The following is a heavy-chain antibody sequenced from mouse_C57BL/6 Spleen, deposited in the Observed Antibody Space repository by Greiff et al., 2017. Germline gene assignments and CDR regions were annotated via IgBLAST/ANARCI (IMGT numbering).Heavy chain of an antibody. CDR2: INPSNGGT. J-gene: IGHJ4*01. CDR1: GYTFTSYW. V-gene: IGHV1-53*01. Sequence: QVQLQQPGTELVKPGASVKLSCKASGYTFTSYWMHWVKQRPGQGLEWIGNINPSNGGTNYNEKFKSKAPLTVDTSSSTAYMQLSSLKAEDSAVYYCARKDDYDEGAMDYWGQGTSVTVSS. D-gene: IGHD2-4*01. CDR3: ARKDDYDEGAMDY.